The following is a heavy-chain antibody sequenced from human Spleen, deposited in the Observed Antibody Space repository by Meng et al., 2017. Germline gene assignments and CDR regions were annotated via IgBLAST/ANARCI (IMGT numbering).Heavy chain of an antibody. CDR2: ISASGGST. CDR3: AFDF. V-gene: IGHV3-23*01. J-gene: IGHJ4*02. CDR1: GFPFSYYA. Sequence: LRLLESGGGEVCPWRSLRLACAASGFPFSYYAMGWVRQAPGQGLELVSAISASGGSTYYADSVRGRFTVSRDNSKSTLYLQIKSLRAEDTAMYYCAFDFWGQGTMVTVSS.